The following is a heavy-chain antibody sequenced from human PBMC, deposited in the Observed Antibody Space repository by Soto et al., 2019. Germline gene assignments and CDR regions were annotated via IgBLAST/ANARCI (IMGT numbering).Heavy chain of an antibody. CDR1: GGTFSSYA. J-gene: IGHJ6*02. Sequence: QVQLVQSGAEVKKTGSSVKVSCKASGGTFSSYAISWVRQAPGQGLEWMGGIIPIFGTANYAQKFQGRVTITADESTSTAYMELRSLRSEDTAVYYFARGHIAATGSAGDYYYYYGMDVWGQETTVTVSS. CDR3: ARGHIAATGSAGDYYYYYGMDV. CDR2: IIPIFGTA. D-gene: IGHD6-13*01. V-gene: IGHV1-69*12.